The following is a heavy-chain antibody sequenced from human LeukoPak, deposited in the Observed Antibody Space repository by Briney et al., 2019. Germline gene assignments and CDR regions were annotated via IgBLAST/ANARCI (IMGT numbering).Heavy chain of an antibody. CDR1: GFTFNAYT. V-gene: IGHV3-43*01. CDR3: AKDSVEYGSSALWGYYSDY. Sequence: GGSLRLSCAASGFTFNAYTMHWVRQPPGKGLEWVSLITWHGTGIYYADSVKGRFTISRDNSKNSLYLQMNSLRSEDTAVYYCAKDSVEYGSSALWGYYSDYWGQGTLVTVSS. D-gene: IGHD6-6*01. CDR2: ITWHGTGI. J-gene: IGHJ4*02.